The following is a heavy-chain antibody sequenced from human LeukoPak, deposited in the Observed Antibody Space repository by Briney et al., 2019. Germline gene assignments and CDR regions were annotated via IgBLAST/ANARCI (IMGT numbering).Heavy chain of an antibody. CDR1: GGSIRSGSCY. Sequence: PSQTLSLTSTVPGGSIRSGSCYWSWIRQPAGKGLEWLGHIYTRGTTNYNPSVKSRVTVSLDTSKNQISLKLSSVTAADTAIYYCARVYTVMGATTVDHYHYYMDVWGKGTTVTVSS. CDR3: ARVYTVMGATTVDHYHYYMDV. D-gene: IGHD5-18*01. CDR2: IYTRGTT. J-gene: IGHJ6*03. V-gene: IGHV4-61*09.